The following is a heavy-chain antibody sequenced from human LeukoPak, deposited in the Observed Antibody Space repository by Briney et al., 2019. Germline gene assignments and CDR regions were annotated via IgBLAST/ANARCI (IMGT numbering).Heavy chain of an antibody. CDR1: GFTFSSYS. D-gene: IGHD3-10*01. V-gene: IGHV3-21*01. CDR3: ARDPGYYGSGSYYNVYYFDY. Sequence: GGSLRLSCAASGFTFSSYSMNWVRQAPGKGLEWVSSISSSSSYIYYADSVKGRLTISRDNAKNSLYLQMNSLRAEDTAVYYCARDPGYYGSGSYYNVYYFDYWGQGTLITVSS. J-gene: IGHJ4*02. CDR2: ISSSSSYI.